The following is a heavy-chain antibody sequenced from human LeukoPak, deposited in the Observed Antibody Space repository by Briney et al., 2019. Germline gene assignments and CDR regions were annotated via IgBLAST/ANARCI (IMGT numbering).Heavy chain of an antibody. V-gene: IGHV3-15*01. D-gene: IGHD1-1*01. CDR3: TTGATRIY. J-gene: IGHJ4*02. Sequence: GGSLRLSCAASGFIFSNGWMSWVRQAPGKGLEWVGRIKSEADGGTIDYAVSVKGRFTISRDDSKNIQYLQMKSLKTEDTAVYYCTTGATRIYWGQGSLVTVSS. CDR2: IKSEADGGTI. CDR1: GFIFSNGW.